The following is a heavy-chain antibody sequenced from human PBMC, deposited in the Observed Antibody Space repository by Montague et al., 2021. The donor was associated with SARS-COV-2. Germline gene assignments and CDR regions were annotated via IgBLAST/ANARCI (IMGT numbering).Heavy chain of an antibody. D-gene: IGHD6-25*01. CDR3: ARGSGSASAIWFDP. Sequence: SETLSLTCTVSGGSIGSHYCSWIRLPPGKGLEWVGHIYYTGITKYKSSLKSRVTISVDTSKNQLSLKLDSVTAADTAVYYCARGSGSASAIWFDPWGQGTLVTVSS. CDR2: IYYTGIT. V-gene: IGHV4-59*11. CDR1: GGSIGSHY. J-gene: IGHJ5*02.